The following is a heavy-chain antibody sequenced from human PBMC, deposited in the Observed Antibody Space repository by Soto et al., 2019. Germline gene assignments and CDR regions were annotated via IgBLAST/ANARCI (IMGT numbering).Heavy chain of an antibody. CDR2: SGGGDTT. J-gene: IGHJ4*02. V-gene: IGHV3-23*01. CDR1: GFTFNNYA. Sequence: EVQLLESGGGLVQPGGSLRLSCAASGFTFNNYAMTWVRQAPGKGLEWVSASGGGDTTSYADSVKGRFTVSRDGSKNTLYLQMSSLRAEDTALYYCAKGRGGSGSLTPRVDFWGQGTLVTVSS. D-gene: IGHD3-10*01. CDR3: AKGRGGSGSLTPRVDF.